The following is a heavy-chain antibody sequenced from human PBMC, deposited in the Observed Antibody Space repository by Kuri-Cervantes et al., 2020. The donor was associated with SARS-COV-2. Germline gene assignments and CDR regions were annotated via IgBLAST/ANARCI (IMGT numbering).Heavy chain of an antibody. D-gene: IGHD1-14*01. CDR1: GYTFTSYY. Sequence: ASVKVSCKASGYTFTSYYMHWVRQAPGQGLEWMGIINPSGGSTSYAQKFQGRVTMTRDTSTSTVYMELSSLRSEDTAVYYCAREGRNIDYYYGMDVWGQGTTVTASS. V-gene: IGHV1-46*01. CDR2: INPSGGST. CDR3: AREGRNIDYYYGMDV. J-gene: IGHJ6*02.